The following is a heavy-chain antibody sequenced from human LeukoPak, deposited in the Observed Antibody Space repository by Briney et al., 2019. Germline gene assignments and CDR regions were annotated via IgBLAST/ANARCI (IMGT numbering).Heavy chain of an antibody. CDR1: GGSFSGYY. CDR3: ARAPTVSYYNWFDP. D-gene: IGHD4-17*01. CDR2: INHSGST. V-gene: IGHV4-34*01. Sequence: SETLSLTCAVYGGSFSGYYWSWIRQPPGKGLEWIGEINHSGSTNYNPSLKSRVTISVDTSKNQFSLKLSSVTVADTAVYYCARAPTVSYYNWFDPWGQGTLVTVSS. J-gene: IGHJ5*02.